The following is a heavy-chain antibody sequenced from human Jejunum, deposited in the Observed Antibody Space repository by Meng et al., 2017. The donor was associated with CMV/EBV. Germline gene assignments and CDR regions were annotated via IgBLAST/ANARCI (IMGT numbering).Heavy chain of an antibody. CDR1: GFTFSHYA. V-gene: IGHV3-23*03. D-gene: IGHD1-26*01. CDR3: AKRGSWGQAYFDY. J-gene: IGHJ4*02. CDR2: IYGGSSRI. Sequence: SGFTFSHYAMTWVRQAPGKGLEWVSIIYGGSSRIQYDDSVKGRFTISRDDSNNALFLQMNSLRAEDTAVYYCAKRGSWGQAYFDYWGQGALVTVSS.